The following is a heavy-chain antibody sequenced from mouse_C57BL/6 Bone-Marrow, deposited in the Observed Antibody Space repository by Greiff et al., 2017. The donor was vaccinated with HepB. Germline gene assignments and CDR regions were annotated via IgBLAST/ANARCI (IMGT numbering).Heavy chain of an antibody. Sequence: PLPPPFASLFPPGPSFPMSCKASASPFTSYCLPRVKQRPRQVLPCLPDIYPGSGSTNYNEKFKSKATLTVDPSSSTAYMQLSSLTSEDSAVYYCARGAEATPYYFDYWCQGTTLTVSS. CDR2: IYPGSGST. J-gene: IGHJ2*01. CDR3: ARGAEATPYYFDY. D-gene: IGHD3-2*02. V-gene: IGHV1-55*01. CDR1: ASPFTSYC.